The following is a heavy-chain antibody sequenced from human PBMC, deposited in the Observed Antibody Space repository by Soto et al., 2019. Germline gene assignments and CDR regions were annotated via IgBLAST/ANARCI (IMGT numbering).Heavy chain of an antibody. D-gene: IGHD5-18*01. CDR2: IKSKTDGRTT. CDR1: GFTFSNAW. J-gene: IGHJ6*02. V-gene: IGHV3-15*07. CDR3: TTSDTAMVDYYYYGMDV. Sequence: EVQLVESGGGLVKPGGSLRLSCAASGFTFSNAWMNWVRQAPGKGLEWVGRIKSKTDGRTTDYAAPVKGRFTISRDDSXNXXYLQMNSLKTEDTAVYYCTTSDTAMVDYYYYGMDVWGQGTTVTVSS.